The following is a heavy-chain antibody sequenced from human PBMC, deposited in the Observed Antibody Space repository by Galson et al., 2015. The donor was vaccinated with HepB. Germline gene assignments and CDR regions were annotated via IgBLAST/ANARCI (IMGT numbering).Heavy chain of an antibody. CDR2: VSYDGSNK. Sequence: SLRLSCAASGLIFSEYSMHWVRQAPGKGLEWVAVVSYDGSNKNYADSVKGRFTISRDNSKNTLFLQMKSLRGEDTAVYYCAQDKRSISARHVSYYYYGMDVWGQGPTVTVSS. CDR3: AQDKRSISARHVSYYYYGMDV. CDR1: GLIFSEYS. V-gene: IGHV3-30*18. D-gene: IGHD6-6*01. J-gene: IGHJ6*02.